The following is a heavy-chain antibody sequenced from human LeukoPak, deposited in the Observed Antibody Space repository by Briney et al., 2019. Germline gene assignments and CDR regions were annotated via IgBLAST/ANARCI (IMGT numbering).Heavy chain of an antibody. CDR2: ISSSGSTI. CDR1: GFTFSSYE. J-gene: IGHJ4*02. CDR3: ARDRYCSGGSCYYFDY. D-gene: IGHD2-15*01. Sequence: GGSLRLSCAASGFTFSSYEMNWVRQAPGKRLEWVSYISSSGSTIYYADSVKGRFTISRDNAKNSLYLQMNSLRAEDTAVYYCARDRYCSGGSCYYFDYWGQGTLVTVSS. V-gene: IGHV3-48*03.